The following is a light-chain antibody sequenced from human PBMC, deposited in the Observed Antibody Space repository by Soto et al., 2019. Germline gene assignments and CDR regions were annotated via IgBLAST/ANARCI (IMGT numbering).Light chain of an antibody. CDR3: GTWYSSLTVVV. V-gene: IGLV1-51*01. Sequence: QSVLTQPPSVSAAPGQKVTIYCSGSNSNIGKNYVSWYQQLPGTAPKLLIYDNNQRPSGIPDRFSGSKSDTSATLGITGLQTGDEADYYCGTWYSSLTVVVFGGGTKLTVL. J-gene: IGLJ3*02. CDR1: NSNIGKNY. CDR2: DNN.